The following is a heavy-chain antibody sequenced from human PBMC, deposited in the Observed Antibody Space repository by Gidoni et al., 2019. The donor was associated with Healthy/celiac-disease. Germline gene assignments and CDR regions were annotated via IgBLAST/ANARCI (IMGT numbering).Heavy chain of an antibody. CDR2: ISWNSGSI. CDR3: AKARQGSADAFDI. CDR1: GFTSDDYA. D-gene: IGHD6-25*01. J-gene: IGHJ3*02. Sequence: EVQLVESGGGLVQPGRSLRLSCAASGFTSDDYAMHWVRQAPGKGLGWVSGISWNSGSIGYADSVKGRFTISRDNAKNSLYLQMNSLRAEDTALYYCAKARQGSADAFDIWGQGTMVTVSS. V-gene: IGHV3-9*02.